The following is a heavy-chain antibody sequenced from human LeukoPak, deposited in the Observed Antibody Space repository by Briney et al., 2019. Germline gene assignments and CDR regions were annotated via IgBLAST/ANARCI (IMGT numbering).Heavy chain of an antibody. V-gene: IGHV6-1*01. J-gene: IGHJ5*02. CDR2: TYYRSKWYN. CDR1: GDSVSSNSAA. Sequence: SQTLSLTCAISGDSVSSNSAAWNWIRQSPSRGLEWLGRTYYRSKWYNDYAVSVESRITINPDTSKNQFSLQLSSVTPEDTAVYYCARVVGHCSGGSCYDNWFDPWGQGTLVTVSS. CDR3: ARVVGHCSGGSCYDNWFDP. D-gene: IGHD2-15*01.